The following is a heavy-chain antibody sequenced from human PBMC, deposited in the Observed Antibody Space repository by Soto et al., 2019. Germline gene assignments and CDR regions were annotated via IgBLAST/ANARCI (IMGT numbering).Heavy chain of an antibody. CDR3: ARDHDGYSYGYAGFDP. D-gene: IGHD5-18*01. J-gene: IGHJ5*02. Sequence: SETLSLTCTVSGDSVTSGDYYWSWIRQPPGKGLEWIGYIYYSGNTNYSPSLKSRVAISLDTSHNQFSLKLSSVTAADTAVYYCARDHDGYSYGYAGFDPWGQGTLVTV. CDR2: IYYSGNT. V-gene: IGHV4-61*08. CDR1: GDSVTSGDYY.